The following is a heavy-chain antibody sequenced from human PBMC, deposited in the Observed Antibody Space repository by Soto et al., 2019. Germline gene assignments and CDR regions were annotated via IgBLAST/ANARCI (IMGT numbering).Heavy chain of an antibody. CDR2: IFPLTDIP. Sequence: QVQRVQSGTEVKKPGSSVKVSCKASGGTFRNYPINWVRQAPGQGLEWMGSIFPLTDIPDYAQNFQARLTISADKSTSTAYMELSRLTSDDTAMYFCARGPLVVLNYFESWGQGTLVTVSS. V-gene: IGHV1-69*02. CDR3: ARGPLVVLNYFES. J-gene: IGHJ4*02. CDR1: GGTFRNYP.